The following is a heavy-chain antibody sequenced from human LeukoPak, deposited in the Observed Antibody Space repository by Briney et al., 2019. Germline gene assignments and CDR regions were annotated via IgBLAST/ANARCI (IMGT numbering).Heavy chain of an antibody. CDR1: GGSISSGSYY. CDR3: ARGYYDSSGYYLLGFDY. J-gene: IGHJ4*02. V-gene: IGHV4-61*02. CDR2: IYTSGST. D-gene: IGHD3-22*01. Sequence: SETLSLTCTVSGGSISSGSYYWSWIRQPARKGLAWIGRIYTSGSTNYNPSLKSRVTISVDTSKNQFSLKLSSVTAADTAVYYCARGYYDSSGYYLLGFDYWGQGTLVTVSS.